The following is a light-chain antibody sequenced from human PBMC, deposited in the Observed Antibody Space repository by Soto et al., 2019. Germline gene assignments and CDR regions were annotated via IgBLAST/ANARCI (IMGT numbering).Light chain of an antibody. V-gene: IGLV2-14*01. CDR1: SSDIGRYNF. CDR3: NSYTSTSPPYV. CDR2: DVS. Sequence: QPVLTQPASVSGSAGQSISISCTGTSSDIGRYNFVSWYQQRPGQAPKLLIFDVSHRPSGISDRFSGSKSGYTASLTISGLQAEDEADYYCNSYTSTSPPYVFGTGTKLTVL. J-gene: IGLJ1*01.